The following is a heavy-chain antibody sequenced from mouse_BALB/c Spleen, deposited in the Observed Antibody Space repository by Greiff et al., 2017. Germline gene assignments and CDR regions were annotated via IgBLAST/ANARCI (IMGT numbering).Heavy chain of an antibody. Sequence: QVQLQQPGAELVKPGASVKLSCKASGYTFTSYWMHWVKQRPGQGLEWIGEINPSNGRTNYNEKFKSKATLTVDKSSSTAYMQLSSLTSEDSAVYYCARGLKLDLVWPYYYAMDYWGQGTSVTVSS. D-gene: IGHD2-10*02. CDR3: ARGLKLDLVWPYYYAMDY. V-gene: IGHV1S81*02. CDR2: INPSNGRT. J-gene: IGHJ4*01. CDR1: GYTFTSYW.